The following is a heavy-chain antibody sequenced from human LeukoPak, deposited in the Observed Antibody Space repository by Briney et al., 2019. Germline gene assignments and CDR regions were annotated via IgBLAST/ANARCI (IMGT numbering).Heavy chain of an antibody. CDR2: ITSSATTI. V-gene: IGHV3-11*04. D-gene: IGHD3-3*01. CDR1: EFIGDYY. Sequence: PGGSLRLSCAASEFIGDYYMSWIRQAPGKGLEWISFITSSATTIFYADSVKGRFTISRDNAKKSVYLLMNSLRAEDTAVYYCARGLLRFSEWKAPLGVWGKGTTVTVSS. J-gene: IGHJ6*04. CDR3: ARGLLRFSEWKAPLGV.